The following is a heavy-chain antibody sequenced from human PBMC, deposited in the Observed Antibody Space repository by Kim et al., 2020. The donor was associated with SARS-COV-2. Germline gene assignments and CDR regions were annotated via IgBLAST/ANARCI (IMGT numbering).Heavy chain of an antibody. V-gene: IGHV4-31*03. CDR1: GGSISSGGYY. D-gene: IGHD4-17*01. CDR3: ARDTTVVTNYGMDV. J-gene: IGHJ6*02. Sequence: SETLSLTCTVSGGSISSGGYYWSWIRQHPGKGLEWIGYIYYSGSTYYNPSLKSRVTISVDTSKNQFSLKLSSVTAADTAVYYCARDTTVVTNYGMDVWGQGTTVTVSS. CDR2: IYYSGST.